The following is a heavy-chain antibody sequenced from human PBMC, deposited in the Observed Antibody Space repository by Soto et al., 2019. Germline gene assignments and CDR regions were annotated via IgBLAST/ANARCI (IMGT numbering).Heavy chain of an antibody. Sequence: PGGSLRLSCEASGFSFGSYAMSWVRQAPGAGLEWVSSISGSGGSRDHSDSVKGRFTISRDNSKSTLYLQMNSLRAEDTAVYYCAKFPVYYSKITSGSRYFDHWGQGTLVTVSS. CDR3: AKFPVYYSKITSGSRYFDH. CDR1: GFSFGSYA. J-gene: IGHJ4*02. D-gene: IGHD4-4*01. V-gene: IGHV3-23*01. CDR2: ISGSGGSR.